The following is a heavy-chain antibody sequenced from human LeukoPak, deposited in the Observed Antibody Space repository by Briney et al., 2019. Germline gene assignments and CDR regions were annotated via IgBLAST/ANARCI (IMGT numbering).Heavy chain of an antibody. D-gene: IGHD3-22*01. CDR3: TRMLLFQSSSYRPSDY. Sequence: PGGSLRLSCATSGFTLSRYGVAWVRQTPGKGLEWVADMKEDGNEKNYLASVQGRFTISRDIAGNAVHLEVNSLRVEDTAVYYCTRMLLFQSSSYRPSDYWGQGTLVTVSS. V-gene: IGHV3-7*01. CDR1: GFTLSRYG. CDR2: MKEDGNEK. J-gene: IGHJ4*02.